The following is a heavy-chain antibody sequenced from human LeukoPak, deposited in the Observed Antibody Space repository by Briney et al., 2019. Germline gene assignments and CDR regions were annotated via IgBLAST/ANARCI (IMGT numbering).Heavy chain of an antibody. CDR2: ISWNSGSI. CDR1: GFTFDDYA. V-gene: IGHV3-9*01. CDR3: AKETTPGDYYYYGMDV. Sequence: GGSLRLSCAASGFTFDDYAMHWVRHAPGKGLEWVSGISWNSGSIGYADSVKGRFTISRDNAKNSLYLQMNSLRAEDTALYYCAKETTPGDYYYYGMDVWGQGTTVTVSS. D-gene: IGHD1-7*01. J-gene: IGHJ6*02.